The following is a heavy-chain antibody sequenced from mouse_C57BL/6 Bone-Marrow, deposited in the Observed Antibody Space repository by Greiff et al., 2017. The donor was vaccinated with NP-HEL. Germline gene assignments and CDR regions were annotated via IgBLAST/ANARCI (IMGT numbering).Heavy chain of an antibody. D-gene: IGHD1-1*01. CDR3: ARHYYGSSYEMDY. CDR2: ISSGGSYT. Sequence: EVQLVESGGDLVKPGGSLKLSCAASGFTFSSYGMSWVRQTPDKRLEWVATISSGGSYTYYPDSVKGRFTIARDNAKNTLYLQMSSLKSEDTAMYYCARHYYGSSYEMDYWGQGTSVTVSS. CDR1: GFTFSSYG. J-gene: IGHJ4*01. V-gene: IGHV5-6*01.